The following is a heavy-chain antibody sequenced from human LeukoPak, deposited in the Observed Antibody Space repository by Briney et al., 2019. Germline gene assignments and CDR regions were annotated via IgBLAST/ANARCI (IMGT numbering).Heavy chain of an antibody. J-gene: IGHJ4*02. CDR1: GFTFSNYP. CDR2: VCPGDSAR. D-gene: IGHD4-17*01. V-gene: IGHV3-48*02. Sequence: GGSLRLSCAASGFTFSNYPMNWVRQAPGKGLEWVSIVCPGDSARSYADSVRGRFTISRDDAKKSLYLQMNSLRDEDTAVYYCATDSHYAFDFWGLGTLVTVSS. CDR3: ATDSHYAFDF.